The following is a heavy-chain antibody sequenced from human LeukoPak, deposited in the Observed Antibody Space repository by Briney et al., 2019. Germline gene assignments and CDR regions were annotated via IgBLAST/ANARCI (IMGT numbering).Heavy chain of an antibody. J-gene: IGHJ4*02. V-gene: IGHV5-51*01. CDR3: ARHPAPTDYDSSGYPRVLIDY. CDR2: IYPGDSDT. CDR1: GSSFTTYW. Sequence: GESLKISCRGSGSSFTTYWIGWVRQMPGKGLEWMGIIYPGDSDTKYSPSFQGQVTISADKSISTAYLQWSSLKASDTAIYYCARHPAPTDYDSSGYPRVLIDYWGQGTLVTVSS. D-gene: IGHD3-22*01.